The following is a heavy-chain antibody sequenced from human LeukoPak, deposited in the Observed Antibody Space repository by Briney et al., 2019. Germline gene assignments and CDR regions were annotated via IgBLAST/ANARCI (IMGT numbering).Heavy chain of an antibody. D-gene: IGHD6-13*01. CDR3: ARRRGYSSSWSDY. V-gene: IGHV4-34*01. CDR1: GGSFSGYY. Sequence: PSETLSLTCAVSGGSFSGYYWSWIRQPPGKGLEWIGEINHSGSTNYNPSLKSRVTISVDTSKNQFSLKLSSVTAADTAVYYCARRRGYSSSWSDYWGQGTLVTVSS. J-gene: IGHJ4*02. CDR2: INHSGST.